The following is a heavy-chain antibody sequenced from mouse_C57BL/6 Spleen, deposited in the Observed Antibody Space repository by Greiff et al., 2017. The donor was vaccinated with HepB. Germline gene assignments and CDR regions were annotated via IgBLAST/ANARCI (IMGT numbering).Heavy chain of an antibody. V-gene: IGHV1-81*01. CDR1: GYTFTSYG. Sequence: VHLVESGAELARPGASVKLSCKASGYTFTSYGISWVKQRTGQGLEWIGEIYPRSGNTYYNEKFKGKATLTADKSSSTAYMELRSLTSEDSAVYFCARDGSSFWYFDVWGTGTTVTVSS. J-gene: IGHJ1*03. CDR3: ARDGSSFWYFDV. CDR2: IYPRSGNT. D-gene: IGHD1-1*01.